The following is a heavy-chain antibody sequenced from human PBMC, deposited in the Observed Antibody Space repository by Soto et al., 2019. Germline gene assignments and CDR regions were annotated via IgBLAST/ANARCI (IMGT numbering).Heavy chain of an antibody. CDR1: GGSFRGYY. CDR3: ARGGIRTYYDFWSGYLGPDY. D-gene: IGHD3-3*01. CDR2: INHSGST. Sequence: SETLSLTCAFYGGSFRGYYWSLIRQPPGKGLEWIGEINHSGSTNYNPSPKSRVTISVDTSKNQFSLKLSSVTAADTAVYYCARGGIRTYYDFWSGYLGPDYWGQGTLVTVSS. V-gene: IGHV4-34*01. J-gene: IGHJ4*02.